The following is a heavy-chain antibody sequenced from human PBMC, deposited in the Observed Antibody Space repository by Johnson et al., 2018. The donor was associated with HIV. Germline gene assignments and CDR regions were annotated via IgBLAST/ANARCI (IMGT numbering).Heavy chain of an antibody. D-gene: IGHD3-9*01. CDR2: INWNGGST. V-gene: IGHV3-20*04. Sequence: VQLVESGGGVVQPGRSLRLSCAASGFTFDDYGMSWVRQAPGKGLEWVSGINWNGGSTGYADSVKGRFTISRDNAKNSLYLQMNSLRAEDTAVYYCARSQGGALYGIPFLSWAFDIWGQGTMVTVSS. CDR3: ARSQGGALYGIPFLSWAFDI. CDR1: GFTFDDYG. J-gene: IGHJ3*02.